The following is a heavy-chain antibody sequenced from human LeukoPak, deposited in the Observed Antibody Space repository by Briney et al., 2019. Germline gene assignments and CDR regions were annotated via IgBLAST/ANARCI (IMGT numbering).Heavy chain of an antibody. D-gene: IGHD3-3*01. V-gene: IGHV3-49*04. CDR1: GFTFGDYA. Sequence: GGSLRLSCTASGFTFGDYAMSWVRQAPGKGLEWVGFIRSKAYGGTTEYAATVKGRFTISRDDSKSIAYLQMNSLKTEDTAVYYCTRAYDFWSGYFFDYWGQGTLVTVSS. CDR3: TRAYDFWSGYFFDY. CDR2: IRSKAYGGTT. J-gene: IGHJ4*02.